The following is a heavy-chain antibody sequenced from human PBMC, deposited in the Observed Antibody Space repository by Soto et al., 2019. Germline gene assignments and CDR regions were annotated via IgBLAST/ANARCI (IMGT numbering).Heavy chain of an antibody. Sequence: LSLTCAVYGGSFSGYYWSWIRQPPGKGLEWIGEINHSGSTNYNPSLKSRVTISVDTSKNQFSLKLSSVTAADTAVYYCARGHTYYYGSGSLPSHSYYYYYGMDVWGQGTTVTVSS. D-gene: IGHD3-10*01. CDR1: GGSFSGYY. J-gene: IGHJ6*02. CDR3: ARGHTYYYGSGSLPSHSYYYYYGMDV. V-gene: IGHV4-34*01. CDR2: INHSGST.